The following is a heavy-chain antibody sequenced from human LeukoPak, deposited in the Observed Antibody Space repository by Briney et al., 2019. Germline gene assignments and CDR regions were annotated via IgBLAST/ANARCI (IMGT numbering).Heavy chain of an antibody. Sequence: ASVKVSCKASGGTFSSYAISWVRQAPGQGLEWMGGIIPIFGTANYAQKFQGRVTITADTSTSTAYMELRSLRSDDTAVYYCARDHGYCSSTSCCYCSGGSCYSHAFDIWGQGTMVTVSS. CDR2: IIPIFGTA. CDR1: GGTFSSYA. V-gene: IGHV1-69*06. D-gene: IGHD2-15*01. CDR3: ARDHGYCSSTSCCYCSGGSCYSHAFDI. J-gene: IGHJ3*02.